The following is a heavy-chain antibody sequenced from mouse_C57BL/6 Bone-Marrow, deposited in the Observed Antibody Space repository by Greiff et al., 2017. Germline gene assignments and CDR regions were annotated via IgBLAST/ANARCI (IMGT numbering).Heavy chain of an antibody. CDR3: ARGGWLSAWFAY. Sequence: QVQLQQPGAELVKPGASVKLSCKASGYTFTSYWMHWVKQRPGRGLEWIGRIDPNSGGTKYNEKFKSKATLTVDKPSSTAYMQRSGLTSEDSAVYYCARGGWLSAWFAYWGQGTLVTVSA. J-gene: IGHJ3*01. V-gene: IGHV1-72*01. CDR2: IDPNSGGT. CDR1: GYTFTSYW. D-gene: IGHD2-3*01.